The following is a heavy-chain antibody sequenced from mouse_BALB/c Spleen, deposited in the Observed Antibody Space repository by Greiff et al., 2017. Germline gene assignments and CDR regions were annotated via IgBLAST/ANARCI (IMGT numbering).Heavy chain of an antibody. Sequence: QVQLKQPGAELVKPGASVKMSCKASGYTFTSYNMHWVKQTPGQGLEWIGAIYPGNGDTSYNQKFKGKATLTADKSSSTAYMQLSSLTSEDSAVYYCARKYYGSGGFAYWGQGTLVTVSA. V-gene: IGHV1-12*01. CDR1: GYTFTSYN. CDR3: ARKYYGSGGFAY. D-gene: IGHD1-1*01. CDR2: IYPGNGDT. J-gene: IGHJ3*01.